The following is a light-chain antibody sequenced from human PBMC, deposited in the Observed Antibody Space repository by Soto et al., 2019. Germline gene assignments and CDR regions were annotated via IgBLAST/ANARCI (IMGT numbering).Light chain of an antibody. J-gene: IGLJ1*01. CDR2: SNH. CDR3: ASWDDSLTGYV. V-gene: IGLV1-44*01. Sequence: QSVLTQPPSASGTPGQRVTISCSGSSSNIGRNTVTWYRQVPGTAPKLLIYSNHQRSSGVPDRFSGSKSGTSASPAISGLQSGDESDYYCASWDDSLTGYVFGTGTKVTVL. CDR1: SSNIGRNT.